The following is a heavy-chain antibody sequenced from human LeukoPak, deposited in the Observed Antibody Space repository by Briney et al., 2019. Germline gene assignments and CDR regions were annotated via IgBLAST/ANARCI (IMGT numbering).Heavy chain of an antibody. V-gene: IGHV1-69*04. CDR1: GGTFSSYA. D-gene: IGHD5-12*01. J-gene: IGHJ4*02. CDR3: ARVSGIGYSGYAPIDY. Sequence: SVKVSCKASGGTFSSYAISWVRQAPGQGLEWMGRIIPILGIANYAQKFQGRVTITADKSTSTAYMELSSLRSDDTAVYYCARVSGIGYSGYAPIDYWGQGTLVTVSS. CDR2: IIPILGIA.